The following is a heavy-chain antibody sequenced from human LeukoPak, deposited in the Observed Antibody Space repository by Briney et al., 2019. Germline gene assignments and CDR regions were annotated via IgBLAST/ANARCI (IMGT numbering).Heavy chain of an antibody. CDR1: GYTFTSYD. D-gene: IGHD3-10*01. J-gene: IGHJ6*03. CDR2: MNPNSGNT. Sequence: ASVKVSCKASGYTFTSYDINWVRQATGQGLEWMGWMNPNSGNTGYAQKFQGRVTMTRNTSISTAYMELSSLRSEDTAVYYCARGDYYGSRSYYFRRFRADYYYYMDVWGKGTTVTISS. V-gene: IGHV1-8*01. CDR3: ARGDYYGSRSYYFRRFRADYYYYMDV.